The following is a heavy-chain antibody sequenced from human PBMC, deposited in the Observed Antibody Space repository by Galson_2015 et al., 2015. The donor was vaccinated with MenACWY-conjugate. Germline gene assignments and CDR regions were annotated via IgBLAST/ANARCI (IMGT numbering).Heavy chain of an antibody. V-gene: IGHV2-70*01. D-gene: IGHD1-26*01. J-gene: IGHJ4*02. CDR1: GFSLSTSGMC. CDR2: IDWDDDK. Sequence: PALVKPTQTLTLTCTFSGFSLSTSGMCVSWIRQPSGKALEWLALIDWDDDKYYSTSLKTRLTISKDTSKNQVVLTMTNMDPVDTATYYCARNSGSYYVSDYWGQGTLVTVSS. CDR3: ARNSGSYYVSDY.